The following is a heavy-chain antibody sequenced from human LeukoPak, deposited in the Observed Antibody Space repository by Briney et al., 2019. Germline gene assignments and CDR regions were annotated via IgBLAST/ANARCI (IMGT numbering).Heavy chain of an antibody. Sequence: GGSLRLSCAASGFTFSSYAMSWVRQAPGKGLEWVSAISGSGGSTYYADSVKGRFTISRDNSKNTLYLQMNSLRAEDTAVYYCAKDTYYYDSSGYYPTFDYWGQGTLVTVSS. CDR1: GFTFSSYA. CDR2: ISGSGGST. D-gene: IGHD3-22*01. V-gene: IGHV3-23*01. CDR3: AKDTYYYDSSGYYPTFDY. J-gene: IGHJ4*02.